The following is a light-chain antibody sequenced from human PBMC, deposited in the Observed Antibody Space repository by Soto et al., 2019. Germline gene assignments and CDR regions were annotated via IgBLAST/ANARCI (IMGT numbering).Light chain of an antibody. CDR1: SSNIGAGYD. CDR3: AVWDDGLTGWV. J-gene: IGLJ3*02. V-gene: IGLV1-40*01. CDR2: GTT. Sequence: QSVLTQPPSVSGAPGQRVTIPCTGSSSNIGAGYDVHWYQQLPGTAPKLIIYGTTNRPSGVPDRFSGSKSGTSASLAISGLQSEDEADYYCAVWDDGLTGWVFGGGSKLTVL.